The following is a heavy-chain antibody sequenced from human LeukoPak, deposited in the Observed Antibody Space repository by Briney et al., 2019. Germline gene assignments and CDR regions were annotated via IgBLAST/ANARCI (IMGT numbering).Heavy chain of an antibody. Sequence: SETLSLTCTVSGDSISSSSYYWGWIRQPPGKGLEWIGSIYYSGTTYYNPSLKSRVTISADTSKNQFSLKLSSVTAADTAVYYCARAEDCSGGSCYPYYFDYWGQGTLVTVSS. CDR3: ARAEDCSGGSCYPYYFDY. CDR2: IYYSGTT. D-gene: IGHD2-15*01. CDR1: GDSISSSSYY. V-gene: IGHV4-39*01. J-gene: IGHJ4*02.